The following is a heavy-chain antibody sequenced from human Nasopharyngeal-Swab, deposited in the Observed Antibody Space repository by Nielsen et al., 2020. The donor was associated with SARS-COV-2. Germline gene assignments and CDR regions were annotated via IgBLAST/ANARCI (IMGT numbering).Heavy chain of an antibody. D-gene: IGHD2-2*01. CDR2: IWYDGSNK. J-gene: IGHJ6*02. Sequence: GESLKISCAASGFTFSSYGMHWVRQAPGKGLEWVAVIWYDGSNKYYADSVKVRFTISRDNSKNTLYLQMNSLRAEDTAVYYCAREGGVCSSTSCYEAWYYYYGMDVWGQGTTVTVSS. CDR3: AREGGVCSSTSCYEAWYYYYGMDV. V-gene: IGHV3-33*01. CDR1: GFTFSSYG.